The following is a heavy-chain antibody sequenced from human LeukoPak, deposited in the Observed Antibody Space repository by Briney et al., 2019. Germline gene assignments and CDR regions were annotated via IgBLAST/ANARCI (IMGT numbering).Heavy chain of an antibody. J-gene: IGHJ4*02. CDR1: GGSISSYY. Sequence: SETLSLTCTVSGGSISSYYWSWIRQPPGKGLEWIGYIYYSGSTNYNPPLKSRVTISVDTSKNQFSLKLSSVTAADTAVYYCARHRGWTYYFDYWGQGTLVTVSS. V-gene: IGHV4-59*08. CDR3: ARHRGWTYYFDY. CDR2: IYYSGST. D-gene: IGHD6-19*01.